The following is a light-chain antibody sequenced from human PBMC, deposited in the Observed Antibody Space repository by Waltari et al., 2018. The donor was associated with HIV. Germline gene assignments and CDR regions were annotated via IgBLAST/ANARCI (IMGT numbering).Light chain of an antibody. CDR1: ASTLGAGYD. CDR3: QSYDSSLSYV. Sequence: QSVLTHPPSVSGAPGPRVTLSCTGSASTLGAGYDFHWYQLLPGTAPKLLTYGNTNRPSGVPDRFSASKSGTSASLAITGLQAEDEADYYCQSYDSSLSYVFGTGTKVSVL. J-gene: IGLJ1*01. CDR2: GNT. V-gene: IGLV1-40*01.